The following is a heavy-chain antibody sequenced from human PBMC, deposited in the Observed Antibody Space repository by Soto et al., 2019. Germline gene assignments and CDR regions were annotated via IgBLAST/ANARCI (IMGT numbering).Heavy chain of an antibody. CDR3: VRSPGDFRYGLYV. Sequence: GASVKVSCKASGYSFTDYYIHWVRQAPGQGLEWLGWINPNTGVTHFAQKFQGWVTMTRDTSISTAYMELNRLTSDDTAVYYCVRSPGDFRYGLYVWGQGTTVTVSS. V-gene: IGHV1-2*04. J-gene: IGHJ6*02. CDR1: GYSFTDYY. D-gene: IGHD2-21*02. CDR2: INPNTGVT.